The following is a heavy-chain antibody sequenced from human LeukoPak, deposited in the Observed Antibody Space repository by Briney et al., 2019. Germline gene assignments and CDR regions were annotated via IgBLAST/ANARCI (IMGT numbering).Heavy chain of an antibody. CDR3: ARHRDYYDT. D-gene: IGHD3-22*01. J-gene: IGHJ4*01. Sequence: SETLSLSCTVSVASINKNLWTWVPQPPGKGLKWIGYIYSSVRANYNPSLNSRVIISADTSKNQISLHLTAVTAADTVVYYCARHRDYYDTWGHGTLVTVSS. V-gene: IGHV4-59*08. CDR2: IYSSVRA. CDR1: VASINKNL.